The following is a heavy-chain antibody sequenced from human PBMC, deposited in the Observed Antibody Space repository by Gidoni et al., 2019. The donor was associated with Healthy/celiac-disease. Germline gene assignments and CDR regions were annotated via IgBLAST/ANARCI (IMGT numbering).Heavy chain of an antibody. CDR3: ARVGYSYGYRYYYGMDV. CDR1: GGSCSGSY. V-gene: IGHV4-34*01. CDR2: INPRGST. Sequence: QVQLQQWGAGLWKHSETLSLTCAVYGGSCSGSYWSWIRQPPGKGLEWIGEINPRGSTNYHPSLQSRVTISVDTSKNQFSLKLSSVTAADTAVYYCARVGYSYGYRYYYGMDVWGQGTTVTVSS. D-gene: IGHD5-18*01. J-gene: IGHJ6*02.